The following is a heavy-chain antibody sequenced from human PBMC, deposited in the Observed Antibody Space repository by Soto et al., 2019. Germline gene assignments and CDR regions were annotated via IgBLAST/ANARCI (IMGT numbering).Heavy chain of an antibody. Sequence: SETLSLTCTVSGGSISSGCYYWSWIRQHPGKGLEWIGYIYYSGSTYYNPSLKSRVTISVDTSKNQFSLKLSSVTAADTAVYYCARGVITIFGVVITDYYYYYGMDVWGQGTTVTVSS. CDR3: ARGVITIFGVVITDYYYYYGMDV. V-gene: IGHV4-31*03. CDR1: GGSISSGCYY. D-gene: IGHD3-3*01. J-gene: IGHJ6*02. CDR2: IYYSGST.